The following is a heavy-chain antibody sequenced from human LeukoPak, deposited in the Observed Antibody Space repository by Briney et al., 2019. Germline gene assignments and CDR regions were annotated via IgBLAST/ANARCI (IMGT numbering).Heavy chain of an antibody. CDR2: IYYTGST. V-gene: IGHV4-59*08. D-gene: IGHD3-10*01. CDR3: ARQSMVRGDCWFDP. CDR1: GGSISSYY. J-gene: IGHJ5*02. Sequence: SETLSLTCTVSGGSISSYYWSWIRQPPGKGLEWIGYIYYTGSTNCNPSLKSRVTISVDTSKNQFSLKLSSVTAADTAVYYCARQSMVRGDCWFDPWGQGTLVTVSP.